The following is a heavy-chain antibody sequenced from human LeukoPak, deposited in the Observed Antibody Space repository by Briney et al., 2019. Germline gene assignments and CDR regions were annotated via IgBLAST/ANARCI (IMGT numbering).Heavy chain of an antibody. Sequence: GGSLRLSCAASGFTFDDYAMHWARQAPGKGLEWVSLISWDGGSTYYADSVEGRFTISRDNSKNSLYLQMNSLRAEDTALYYCAKDPGGDILTGYYGMDVWGKGTTVTVSS. CDR3: AKDPGGDILTGYYGMDV. CDR2: ISWDGGST. J-gene: IGHJ6*04. V-gene: IGHV3-43D*04. CDR1: GFTFDDYA. D-gene: IGHD3-9*01.